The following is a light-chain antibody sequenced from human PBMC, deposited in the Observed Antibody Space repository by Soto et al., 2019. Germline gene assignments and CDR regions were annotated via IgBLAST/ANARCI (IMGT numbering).Light chain of an antibody. Sequence: DIQLTQSPSFLSASVGDRVTITCRASQDVSRYLAWYQQKPGKAPNLLIYAASTLRSGVPSRFSGSGSETEFTLTISSLQPEDFATYYCQQTSSFPLTFGGGTKVEIK. CDR2: AAS. V-gene: IGKV1-9*01. J-gene: IGKJ4*01. CDR1: QDVSRY. CDR3: QQTSSFPLT.